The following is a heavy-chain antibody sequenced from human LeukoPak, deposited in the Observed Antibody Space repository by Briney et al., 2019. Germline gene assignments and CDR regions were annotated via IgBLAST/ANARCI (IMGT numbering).Heavy chain of an antibody. CDR1: GFTFSSYA. Sequence: GGSLRLSRVASGFTFSSYAMNWVRQAPGKGLEWVSVISGSGGSTYYADSVKGRFTISRDNSKNTLYLQMNSLRAEDTGVYYCAKRWGTSHGAFDIWGQGTMVTVSS. J-gene: IGHJ3*02. D-gene: IGHD3-16*01. CDR2: ISGSGGST. V-gene: IGHV3-23*01. CDR3: AKRWGTSHGAFDI.